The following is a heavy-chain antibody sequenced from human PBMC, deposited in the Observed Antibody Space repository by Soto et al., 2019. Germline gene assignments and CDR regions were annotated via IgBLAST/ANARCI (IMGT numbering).Heavy chain of an antibody. J-gene: IGHJ6*02. V-gene: IGHV1-18*01. D-gene: IGHD2-2*01. CDR1: GYTFTSYG. CDR2: ISAYNGNT. CDR3: ARDGGIVVVSAVTESDYYYYYNGMDV. Sequence: GASVKVSCKASGYTFTSYGISWVRQAPGQGLERMGWISAYNGNTNYAQNLQGRVTMTTDTSTSTAYMELRSLRSDDTAVYYCARDGGIVVVSAVTESDYYYYYNGMDVWGQGTTVTVSS.